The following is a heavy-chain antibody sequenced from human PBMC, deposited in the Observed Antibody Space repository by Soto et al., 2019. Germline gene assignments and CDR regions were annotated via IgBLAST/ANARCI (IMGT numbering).Heavy chain of an antibody. Sequence: QVQLVQSGAEVKKPGSAVKVSCKASGGTFSSYTISWVRQAPGQGLEWMGRIIPILGIAHYAQKFQGRVTITADQATSTAYMELSSLRSEDTVVYYCARDLDDILTGYYINPRNWFDLWGQGTLVTVS. CDR3: ARDLDDILTGYYINPRNWFDL. CDR2: IIPILGIA. CDR1: GGTFSSYT. V-gene: IGHV1-69*08. D-gene: IGHD3-9*01. J-gene: IGHJ5*02.